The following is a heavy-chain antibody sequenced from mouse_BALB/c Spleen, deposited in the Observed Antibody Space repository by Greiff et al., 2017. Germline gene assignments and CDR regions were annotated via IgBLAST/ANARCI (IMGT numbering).Heavy chain of an antibody. CDR2: ISSGSSTI. Sequence: EVHLVESGGGLVQPGGSRKLSCAASGFTFSSFGMHWVRQAPEKGLEWVAYISSGSSTIYYADTVKGRFTISRDNPKNTLFLQMTSLRSEDTAMYYCARWVTTAYYFDYWGQGTTLTVSS. CDR3: ARWVTTAYYFDY. V-gene: IGHV5-17*02. D-gene: IGHD1-2*01. CDR1: GFTFSSFG. J-gene: IGHJ2*01.